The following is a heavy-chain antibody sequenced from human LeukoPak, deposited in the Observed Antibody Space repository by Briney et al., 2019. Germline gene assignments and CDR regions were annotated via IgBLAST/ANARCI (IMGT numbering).Heavy chain of an antibody. CDR1: GFTFSKYW. CDR3: ATKQWLAPPPDS. V-gene: IGHV3-74*01. J-gene: IGHJ4*02. CDR2: INTDGTVT. D-gene: IGHD6-19*01. Sequence: GRSLRLSCAASGFTFSKYWMLWVRQVPGKVLGSDSRINTDGTVTTYADSVKGRFTVSRDNADNTMFLQMNSVRDEDTAVYYCATKQWLAPPPDSWGQGTPVTVSS.